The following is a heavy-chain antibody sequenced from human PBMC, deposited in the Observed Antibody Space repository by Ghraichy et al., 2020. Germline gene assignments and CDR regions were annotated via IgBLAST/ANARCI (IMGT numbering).Heavy chain of an antibody. CDR2: MNHDGSEK. Sequence: GGSLRLSCTASGFIFSDYWMMWVRQAPGKGLEWVANMNHDGSEKYYVNPVKGRFTISRDNAKNSLYLQMNSLRVEDTAVYYCARDRHIVVDGRRGDRWGQGTLVTVPS. J-gene: IGHJ4*02. V-gene: IGHV3-7*01. D-gene: IGHD5-12*01. CDR1: GFIFSDYW. CDR3: ARDRHIVVDGRRGDR.